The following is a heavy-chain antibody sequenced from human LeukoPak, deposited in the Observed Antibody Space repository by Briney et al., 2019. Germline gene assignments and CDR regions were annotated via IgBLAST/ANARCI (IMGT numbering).Heavy chain of an antibody. D-gene: IGHD3-22*01. CDR2: IVSNGDST. CDR1: GFTFSRYG. V-gene: IGHV3-64D*09. CDR3: VNPGWYYDSSGYPYYYGMDV. Sequence: GGSLRLSCSASGFTFSRYGMHWVRQAPGKGLEYVSAIVSNGDSTYYADSVKGRFTISRDNAKNTLYLQMSRLRPDDTAVYYCVNPGWYYDSSGYPYYYGMDVWGQGTTVTVSS. J-gene: IGHJ6*02.